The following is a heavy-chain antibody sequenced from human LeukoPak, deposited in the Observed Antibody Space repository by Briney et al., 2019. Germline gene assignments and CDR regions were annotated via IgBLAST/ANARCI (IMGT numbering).Heavy chain of an antibody. CDR1: GGSISSSSYY. V-gene: IGHV4-39*07. CDR3: ARVSYSSGWYRPSRFDY. Sequence: PSETLSLTCTVSGGSISSSSYYWGWIRQPPGKGLEWIGSIYYSGSTYYNPSLKSRVTISVDTSKNQFSLKLSSVTAADTAVYYCARVSYSSGWYRPSRFDYWGQGTLVTVSS. D-gene: IGHD6-19*01. J-gene: IGHJ4*02. CDR2: IYYSGST.